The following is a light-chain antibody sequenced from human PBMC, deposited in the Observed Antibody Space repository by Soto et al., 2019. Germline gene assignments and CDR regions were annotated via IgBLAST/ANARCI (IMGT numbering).Light chain of an antibody. Sequence: EMVLTQSPGTLSVSPGERATLFCRASQSISSSYLAWYQQKPGQAPRLXIYGPSSRATGIPDRFSGSGSGTDFTLTINRLEPEDFAVYYCQQYDSSPRTFGQGTKVDIK. CDR2: GPS. CDR1: QSISSSY. V-gene: IGKV3-20*01. J-gene: IGKJ1*01. CDR3: QQYDSSPRT.